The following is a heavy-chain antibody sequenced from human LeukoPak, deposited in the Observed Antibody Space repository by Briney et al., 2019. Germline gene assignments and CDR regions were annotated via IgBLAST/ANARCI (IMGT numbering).Heavy chain of an antibody. CDR1: GFTFSDYS. CDR3: AKRYCSGGNCYVHFDY. J-gene: IGHJ4*02. V-gene: IGHV3-48*01. D-gene: IGHD2-15*01. Sequence: GGSLRLSCAASGFTFSDYSMNWVRQAPGKGLEWVSYISSSSNTIHYADSVKGRFTISRDNAKSTLYLQMNSLRAEDTAVYYCAKRYCSGGNCYVHFDYWGQGTLVTVSS. CDR2: ISSSSNTI.